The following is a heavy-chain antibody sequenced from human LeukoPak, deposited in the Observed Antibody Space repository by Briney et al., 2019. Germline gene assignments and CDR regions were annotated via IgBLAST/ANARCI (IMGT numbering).Heavy chain of an antibody. J-gene: IGHJ4*02. V-gene: IGHV1-69*02. Sequence: ASVKVSCKASGGTFSTYTISWVRQAPGQGLEWMGRIIPILGIANYAQKFQGRVTITADKSTSTAYMELSSLRFEDTAVYCCARGDSYYYDSSGWGVIDFDYWGQGTLVTVSS. CDR2: IIPILGIA. D-gene: IGHD3-22*01. CDR1: GGTFSTYT. CDR3: ARGDSYYYDSSGWGVIDFDY.